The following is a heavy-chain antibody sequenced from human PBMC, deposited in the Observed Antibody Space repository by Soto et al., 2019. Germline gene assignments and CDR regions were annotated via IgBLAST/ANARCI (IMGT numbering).Heavy chain of an antibody. CDR2: ISYDGSKK. CDR1: KFTFRNFA. Sequence: QVQLVESGGGVVQPGRSLRLSCAASKFTFRNFAMHWVRQAPGKGLEWVARISYDGSKKLYADSVKGRFTISRDNSRNTLYLQMNSLRPEDTAVFYWAKEWGNSYAQPGHYDYWGQGTLVTVSS. D-gene: IGHD5-18*01. CDR3: AKEWGNSYAQPGHYDY. V-gene: IGHV3-30*18. J-gene: IGHJ4*02.